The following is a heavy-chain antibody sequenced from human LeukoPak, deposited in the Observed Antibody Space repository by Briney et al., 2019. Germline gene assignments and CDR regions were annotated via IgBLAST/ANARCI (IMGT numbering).Heavy chain of an antibody. J-gene: IGHJ4*02. V-gene: IGHV3-74*01. Sequence: GGSLRLSCAASGNYWMHWVRQVPGKGLVWVSHINSDGSWTSYTDSVKGRFTISKDNAKNTVYLQMNSLRAEDSAVYYCVSFYETYWGRGTLVTVSS. D-gene: IGHD2/OR15-2a*01. CDR2: INSDGSWT. CDR3: VSFYETY. CDR1: GNYW.